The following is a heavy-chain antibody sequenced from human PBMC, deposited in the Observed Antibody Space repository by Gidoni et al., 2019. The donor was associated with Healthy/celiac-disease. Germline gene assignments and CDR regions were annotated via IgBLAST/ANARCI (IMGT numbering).Heavy chain of an antibody. V-gene: IGHV3-23*01. Sequence: GGLVQPGGSLRLSCAASGFTFSSYAMSWVRPAPGKGLEWVSAISGSGGSTYYADSVKGRFTISRDNSKNTLYLQMNSLRAEDTAVYYCAKPLRYCSSTSCRYYYYYYGMDVWGQGTTVTVSS. J-gene: IGHJ6*02. CDR3: AKPLRYCSSTSCRYYYYYYGMDV. D-gene: IGHD2-2*01. CDR1: GFTFSSYA. CDR2: ISGSGGST.